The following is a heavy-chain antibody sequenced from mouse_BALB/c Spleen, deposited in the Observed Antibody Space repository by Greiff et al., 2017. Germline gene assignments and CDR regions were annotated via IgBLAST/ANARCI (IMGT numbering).Heavy chain of an antibody. CDR1: GFPITSGYY. CDR3: AGDSTETGFAY. CDR2: ITHSGET. V-gene: IGHV12-3*02. J-gene: IGHJ3*01. Sequence: VQLQQSGPGLVKPSQSLFLACSITGFPITSGYYWFWIRQPPGKPLEWMGYITHSGETFYNPSLQRPISITRETSKNPFFLQLDSVTTGDTAMYYFAGDSTETGFAYWGQGTLVTVSA.